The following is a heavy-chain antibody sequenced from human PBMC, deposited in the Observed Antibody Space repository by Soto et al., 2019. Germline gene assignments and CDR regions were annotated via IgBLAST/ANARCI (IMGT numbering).Heavy chain of an antibody. CDR2: IWYDGSNK. J-gene: IGHJ3*02. Sequence: QVQLVESGGGVVQPGRSLRLSCAAPGFTFSSYGMHWVRQAPGKGLEWVAVIWYDGSNKYYADSVKGRFTISRDNSESVLYLQMNSLRAEDTAVYYCARVRPQANAFDIWGQGTMVTVSS. V-gene: IGHV3-33*01. CDR3: ARVRPQANAFDI. CDR1: GFTFSSYG.